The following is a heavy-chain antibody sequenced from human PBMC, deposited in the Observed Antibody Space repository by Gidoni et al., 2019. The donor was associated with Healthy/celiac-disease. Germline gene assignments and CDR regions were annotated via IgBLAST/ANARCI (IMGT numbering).Heavy chain of an antibody. CDR2: ISYDGSNK. Sequence: QVQLVESGGSVVQPGRSLRLSCAASGFTFSSYGMHWVRPAPGKGLEWVAVISYDGSNKYYADSVKGRFTISRDNSKNTQYLQMNSLRAEDTAVYYCATTVTTLAAFDIWGQGTMVTVSS. J-gene: IGHJ3*02. CDR1: GFTFSSYG. D-gene: IGHD4-17*01. V-gene: IGHV3-30*03. CDR3: ATTVTTLAAFDI.